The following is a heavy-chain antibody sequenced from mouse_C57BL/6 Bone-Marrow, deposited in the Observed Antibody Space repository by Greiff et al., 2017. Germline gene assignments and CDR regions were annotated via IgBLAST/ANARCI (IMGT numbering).Heavy chain of an antibody. D-gene: IGHD2-4*01. CDR1: GYTFTSYW. V-gene: IGHV1-59*01. CDR3: ARRGVYDYAWFAY. J-gene: IGHJ3*01. CDR2: IDPSDSYT. Sequence: VQLQQPGAELVRPGTSVKLSCKASGYTFTSYWMHWVKQRPGQGLEWIGVIDPSDSYTNYNQKFKGKATLTVDTSSSTAYMQLSSLTSEDSAVYYCARRGVYDYAWFAYGGQGTLVTVSA.